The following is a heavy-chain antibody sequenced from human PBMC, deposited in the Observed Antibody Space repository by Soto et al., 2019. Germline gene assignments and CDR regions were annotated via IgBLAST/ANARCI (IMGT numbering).Heavy chain of an antibody. Sequence: EVQLVESGGGLVQPGGSLRLSCAASGFSISDCSMNWVRRAPGKGLEWISYISTNNDAIYYADSVKGRFTISRDNAKNSLSLKMNSLRAEDTALYYCASVLGSRRSGSYPSYWGQGTLVTVSS. D-gene: IGHD3-10*01. CDR1: GFSISDCS. CDR2: ISTNNDAI. J-gene: IGHJ4*02. CDR3: ASVLGSRRSGSYPSY. V-gene: IGHV3-48*01.